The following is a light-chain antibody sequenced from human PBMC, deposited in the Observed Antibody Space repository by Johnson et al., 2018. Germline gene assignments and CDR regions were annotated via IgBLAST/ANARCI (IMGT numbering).Light chain of an antibody. J-gene: IGLJ1*01. CDR3: GTWDSSLSAGNV. V-gene: IGLV1-51*02. CDR2: ENN. Sequence: QSVLTQPPSVSAAPGQKVTISCSGSSSNIGNNYVSWYQQLPGTAPKLLIYENNKRPSGIPDRFSGSQSGPSATLGITGLQTGDEADYYGGTWDSSLSAGNVFGTGTKVTFL. CDR1: SSNIGNNY.